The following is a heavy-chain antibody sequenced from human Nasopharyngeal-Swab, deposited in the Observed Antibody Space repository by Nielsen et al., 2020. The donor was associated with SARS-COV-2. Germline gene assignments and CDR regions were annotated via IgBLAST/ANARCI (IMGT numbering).Heavy chain of an antibody. CDR2: ISGSGGST. Sequence: GGSLRLSWAASGFTFSSYAMSWVRQAPGKGLEWVSAISGSGGSTYYADSVKGRFTISRDNSKNTLYLQMNSLRAEDTAVYYCAKDILPGRYDRTYDAFDIWGQGTMVTVSS. CDR1: GFTFSSYA. V-gene: IGHV3-23*01. CDR3: AKDILPGRYDRTYDAFDI. D-gene: IGHD3-22*01. J-gene: IGHJ3*02.